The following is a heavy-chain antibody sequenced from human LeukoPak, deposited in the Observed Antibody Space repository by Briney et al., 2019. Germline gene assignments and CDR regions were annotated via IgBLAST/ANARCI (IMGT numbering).Heavy chain of an antibody. J-gene: IGHJ4*02. CDR1: GYTFTSYY. V-gene: IGHV1-46*01. Sequence: ASVKVSCKASGYTFTSYYMHWVRQAPGQGLEWMGIINPSGGSTSYAQKFQGRVTMTRDMSTSTVYMEPSSLRSEDTAVYYCARDPTYYYDSSGFFDYWGQGTLVTVSS. D-gene: IGHD3-22*01. CDR3: ARDPTYYYDSSGFFDY. CDR2: INPSGGST.